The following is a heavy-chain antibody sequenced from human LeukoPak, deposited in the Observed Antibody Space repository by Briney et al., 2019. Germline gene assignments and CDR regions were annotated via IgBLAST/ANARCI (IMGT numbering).Heavy chain of an antibody. D-gene: IGHD5-18*01. V-gene: IGHV3-23*01. CDR3: AKPLGYSYGVDAFDV. Sequence: GGSLRLSCAASGFTFSRYAMSWVRQAPGTGLEWVSGISGSGDTYNADSVKGRFSISRDNSKNALHLQMNSLRAKDTAVYYCAKPLGYSYGVDAFDVWGQGTMVTVSS. J-gene: IGHJ3*01. CDR1: GFTFSRYA. CDR2: ISGSGDT.